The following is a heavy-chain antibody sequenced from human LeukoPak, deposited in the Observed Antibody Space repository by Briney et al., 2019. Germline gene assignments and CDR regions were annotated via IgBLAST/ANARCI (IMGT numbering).Heavy chain of an antibody. D-gene: IGHD6-19*01. CDR2: INPNSGDT. CDR3: ARLTSSGWSPKDY. V-gene: IGHV1-2*02. J-gene: IGHJ4*02. Sequence: ASVKVSCKASGYIFTGYYIHWVRQAPGQGLEWMGWINPNSGDTKYAQKFQGRVTMTRDTSNNTVYMDLTRLIFDDTAMYYCARLTSSGWSPKDYWGQGTLVTVSS. CDR1: GYIFTGYY.